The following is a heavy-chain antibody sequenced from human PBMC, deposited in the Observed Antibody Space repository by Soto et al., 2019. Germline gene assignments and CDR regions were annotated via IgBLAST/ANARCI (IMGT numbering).Heavy chain of an antibody. D-gene: IGHD4-17*01. V-gene: IGHV1-3*01. Sequence: QVQLVQSGAEVKKPGASVKVSCKASGYTFTSYSMPWVRQAPGQRLEWMGWINAGNGNTKYSQQFQGRVTITRDTSASTAYMELSSLRSEDTAVYYCASGSTVTTYLDYWGQGTLVTVSS. CDR2: INAGNGNT. CDR1: GYTFTSYS. CDR3: ASGSTVTTYLDY. J-gene: IGHJ4*02.